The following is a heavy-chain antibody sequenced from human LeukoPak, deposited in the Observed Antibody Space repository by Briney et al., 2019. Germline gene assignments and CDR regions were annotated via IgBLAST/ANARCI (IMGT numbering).Heavy chain of an antibody. D-gene: IGHD3-22*01. V-gene: IGHV3-48*02. J-gene: IGHJ4*02. CDR2: ISSDSSTI. CDR3: AKGGYYDSSGYLNFDY. CDR1: GFTFNSYN. Sequence: GSLRLSCAASGFTFNSYNMNWVRQAPGKGLEWVSYISSDSSTIFYADSVKGRFTISRDNVKNSLFLQLNSLRDEDTAVYYCAKGGYYDSSGYLNFDYWGQGTLVTVSS.